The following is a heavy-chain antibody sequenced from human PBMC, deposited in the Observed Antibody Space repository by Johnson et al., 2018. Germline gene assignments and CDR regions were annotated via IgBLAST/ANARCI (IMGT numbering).Heavy chain of an antibody. Sequence: VQLVESGGGLVQPGGSLRLSCAASGFTFSSYAMSWVRQAPGKGLEWVSAISGSGGSTYYADSVKGRFTISRDNSKNTLYLQMNSLRAEDTAVYYCARDKVTTRRDYNYYYMDVWGQGTTVTVAS. J-gene: IGHJ6*03. V-gene: IGHV3-23*04. D-gene: IGHD4-17*01. CDR2: ISGSGGST. CDR1: GFTFSSYA. CDR3: ARDKVTTRRDYNYYYMDV.